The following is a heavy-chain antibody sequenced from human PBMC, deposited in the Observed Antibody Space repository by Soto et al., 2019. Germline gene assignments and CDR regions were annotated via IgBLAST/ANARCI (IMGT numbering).Heavy chain of an antibody. CDR2: ISSSISFI. CDR3: ARDKDYGDYLFY. J-gene: IGHJ4*02. D-gene: IGHD4-17*01. Sequence: EVQLVESGGGLVKPGGSLRLSCAASGFTFSSYTMNWVRQAPGKGLEWVSSISSSISFIYYADSVKGRFTISRDNAKNSLYLHMNSLRAEDTAVYYCARDKDYGDYLFYWGQGTVVTVSS. CDR1: GFTFSSYT. V-gene: IGHV3-21*01.